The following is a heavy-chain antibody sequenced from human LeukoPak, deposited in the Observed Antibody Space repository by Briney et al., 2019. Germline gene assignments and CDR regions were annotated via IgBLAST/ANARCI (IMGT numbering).Heavy chain of an antibody. D-gene: IGHD1-26*01. CDR1: GFTFSSYS. CDR2: ISSSSSTI. CDR3: ARDKIVGATDAFDI. V-gene: IGHV3-48*01. J-gene: IGHJ3*02. Sequence: GGSLRLSCAASGFTFSSYSMNWVRQAPGKGLEWVSYISSSSSTIYYADSVKGRFTISRDNAKNSLYLQMNSLRAEDTAVYYCARDKIVGATDAFDIWGQGTMVTVSS.